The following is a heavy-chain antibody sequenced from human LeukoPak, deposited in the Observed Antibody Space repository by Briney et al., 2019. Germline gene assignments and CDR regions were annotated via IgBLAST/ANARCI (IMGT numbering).Heavy chain of an antibody. CDR3: ARGSRYYDSSGYYQPYDAFDI. CDR1: GYTFTSFG. CDR2: SSAYNGNT. Sequence: ASVKVSCKASGYTFTSFGISWVRQAPGQGLEWMGWSSAYNGNTKYAQNVQGRVTMTADTSTDTAYMELRSLRSDDTAVYYCARGSRYYDSSGYYQPYDAFDIWGQGTMVTVSS. D-gene: IGHD3-22*01. J-gene: IGHJ3*02. V-gene: IGHV1-18*01.